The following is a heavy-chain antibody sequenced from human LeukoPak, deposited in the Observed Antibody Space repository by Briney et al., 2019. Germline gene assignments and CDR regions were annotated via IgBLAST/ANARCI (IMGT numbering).Heavy chain of an antibody. CDR3: ASSGSYYYYGMDV. D-gene: IGHD1-26*01. V-gene: IGHV3-53*01. J-gene: IGHJ6*02. Sequence: PGGSLRLSCAASGFTVSSNYISWVRQAPGKGLEWVSVIYSGGSTYYADSVKGRFTISRDNSKNTLYLQMNSLRAEDTAVYYCASSGSYYYYGMDVWGQGTTVTVSS. CDR2: IYSGGST. CDR1: GFTVSSNY.